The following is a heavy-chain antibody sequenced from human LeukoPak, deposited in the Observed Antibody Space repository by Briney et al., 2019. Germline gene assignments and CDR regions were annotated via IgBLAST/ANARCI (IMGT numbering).Heavy chain of an antibody. J-gene: IGHJ3*02. V-gene: IGHV4-59*08. CDR3: ARLSYYYDSSGLRQAFDI. Sequence: SETLSLTCTVSGGSISSYYWSWIRQPPGKGLEWIGYIYYSGSTNYNPSLKSRVTISVDTSKNQFSLKLSSVTAADTAVYYCARLSYYYDSSGLRQAFDIWGQGTMVTVSS. D-gene: IGHD3-22*01. CDR2: IYYSGST. CDR1: GGSISSYY.